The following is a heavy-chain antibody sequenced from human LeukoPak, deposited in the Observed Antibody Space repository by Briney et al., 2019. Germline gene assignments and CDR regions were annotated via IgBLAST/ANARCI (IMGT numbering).Heavy chain of an antibody. Sequence: PSETLSLLCTVSGDSMSSYYWSWLPQPPGKGLEWSGHIYYSGSTDYHPSLKSRLTISVDTSKNQFSLQLSSVTAADTAVYFCARQNSGARLNVWGQGTTVTVSS. CDR2: IYYSGST. V-gene: IGHV4-59*08. D-gene: IGHD6-25*01. CDR3: ARQNSGARLNV. CDR1: GDSMSSYY. J-gene: IGHJ6*02.